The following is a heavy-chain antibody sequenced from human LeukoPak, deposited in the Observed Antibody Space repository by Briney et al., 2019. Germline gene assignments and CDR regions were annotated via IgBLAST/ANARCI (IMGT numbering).Heavy chain of an antibody. J-gene: IGHJ4*02. CDR1: GFTFDDYA. CDR2: ISWNSGSI. D-gene: IGHD2-2*01. Sequence: PGGSLRLSCAASGFTFDDYAMHWVRQAPGKGLEWVSGISWNSGSIGYADSVKGRFTISRDNAKNSLYLQMNSLRAEDTALYYCAKNLNVRSTSAFIKGNGGGGGFDYWGQGTLVTVSS. V-gene: IGHV3-9*01. CDR3: AKNLNVRSTSAFIKGNGGGGGFDY.